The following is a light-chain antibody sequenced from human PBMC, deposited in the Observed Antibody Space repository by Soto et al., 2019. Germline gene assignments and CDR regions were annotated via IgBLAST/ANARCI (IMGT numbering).Light chain of an antibody. CDR1: QSISSY. V-gene: IGKV1-39*01. Sequence: DIQMTQSPSSLSASVGDRVTITFRASQSISSYLNWYQQKPWKAPKLLIYAASSLQSEVPSRFSGSGSGTDFTLTISSLQPDDCATYFCQQSYSTPRTFGQGTKLEIK. CDR3: QQSYSTPRT. J-gene: IGKJ2*01. CDR2: AAS.